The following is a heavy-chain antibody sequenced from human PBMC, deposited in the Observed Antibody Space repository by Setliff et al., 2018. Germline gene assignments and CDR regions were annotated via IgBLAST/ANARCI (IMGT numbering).Heavy chain of an antibody. CDR1: GVSVSRHY. Sequence: PSETLSLTCIVSGVSVSRHYWSRIRQPPGKTLEWIGYIYTGGSTTYNPSLKSRVTLSLDTSKNHLSLNLTSVTAADTAVYYCARDVWGAGTGWFDHWGLGILVTVSS. CDR2: IYTGGST. CDR3: ARDVWGAGTGWFDH. J-gene: IGHJ5*02. V-gene: IGHV4-4*08. D-gene: IGHD1-1*01.